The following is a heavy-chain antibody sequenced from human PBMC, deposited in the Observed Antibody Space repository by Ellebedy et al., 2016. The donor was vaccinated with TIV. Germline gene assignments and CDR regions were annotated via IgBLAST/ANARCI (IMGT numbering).Heavy chain of an antibody. V-gene: IGHV3-7*01. J-gene: IGHJ3*01. Sequence: GGSLRLSCAASGFSFRSYSMNWVRQAPGKGLEWVANINQGGSVKYYVDSVKGRFTISRDNARNSLYLQMNSMRAEDTAVYYCATDGSYGDYRSPTHAFVFWGQGTLVSVAS. CDR2: INQGGSVK. CDR3: ATDGSYGDYRSPTHAFVF. CDR1: GFSFRSYS. D-gene: IGHD3-10*01.